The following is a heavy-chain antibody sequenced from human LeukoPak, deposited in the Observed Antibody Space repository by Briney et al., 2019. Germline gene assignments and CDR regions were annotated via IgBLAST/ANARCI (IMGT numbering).Heavy chain of an antibody. V-gene: IGHV3-23*01. J-gene: IGHJ4*02. D-gene: IGHD3-22*01. CDR3: AKRGVVIRVILVGFHKEAYYFDS. CDR2: IVASSGST. Sequence: GGSLRLSCVASGFSFSNYAMSWVRQAPGKGLEWVSLIVASSGSTFYADSVKGRFTISRDKSKNTLYLQMSSLRAEDTAVYYCAKRGVVIRVILVGFHKEAYYFDSWGQGALVTVSS. CDR1: GFSFSNYA.